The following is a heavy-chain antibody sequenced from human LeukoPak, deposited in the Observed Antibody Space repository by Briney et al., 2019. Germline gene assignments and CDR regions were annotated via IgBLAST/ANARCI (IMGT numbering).Heavy chain of an antibody. CDR2: LFYSGNA. V-gene: IGHV4-39*01. J-gene: IGHJ5*02. CDR3: ARLVTGPDFPDIVVVPAAMNWFDP. Sequence: SQTLSLTCTVSGGSYSSSGYYWGCFRQPPGKGLEWIGSLFYSGNAYYNPSLKSRVTISVDTSKNQFSLKLSSVTAADTAVYYCARLVTGPDFPDIVVVPAAMNWFDPWGQGTLVTVSS. CDR1: GGSYSSSGYY. D-gene: IGHD2-2*01.